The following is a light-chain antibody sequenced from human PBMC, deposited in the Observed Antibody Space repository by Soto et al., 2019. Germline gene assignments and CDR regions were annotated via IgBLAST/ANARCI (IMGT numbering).Light chain of an antibody. CDR3: SSLTTSTSVV. Sequence: QPASVSGSPGQSITISCTGTSSDVGGYNYVSWYQQHPGKAPKLMVYDVNNRPSGVSNRFSGSKSGNTASLTISGLQAEDEADYYCSSLTTSTSVVFGGGTKLTVL. J-gene: IGLJ2*01. CDR1: SSDVGGYNY. CDR2: DVN. V-gene: IGLV2-14*01.